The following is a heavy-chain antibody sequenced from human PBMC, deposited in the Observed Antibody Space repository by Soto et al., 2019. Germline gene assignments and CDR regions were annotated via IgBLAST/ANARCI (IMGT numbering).Heavy chain of an antibody. CDR3: ARDDNPNLANGWYDAFDI. CDR2: IIPIFGTA. CDR1: GGTFSSYA. D-gene: IGHD6-19*01. J-gene: IGHJ3*02. Sequence: SVKVSCKASGGTFSSYAISWVRQAPGQGLEWMGGIIPIFGTANYAQKFQGRVTITADESTSTAYMELSSLRAEDTAVYYCARDDNPNLANGWYDAFDIWGQGTMVTVSS. V-gene: IGHV1-69*13.